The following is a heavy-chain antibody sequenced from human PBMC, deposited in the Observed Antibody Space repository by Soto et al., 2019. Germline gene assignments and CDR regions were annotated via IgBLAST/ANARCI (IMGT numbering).Heavy chain of an antibody. V-gene: IGHV4-30-4*01. J-gene: IGHJ6*02. CDR2: IYYSGST. CDR3: AREYYYDSSGYQAYYYGMDI. CDR1: GGSISSGDYY. Sequence: PSETLSLTCTVSGGSISSGDYYWSWIRQPPGKGLEWIGYIYYSGSTYYNPSLKSRVTISVDTSKNQFSLKLSSVTAADTAVYYCAREYYYDSSGYQAYYYGMDIWGQGTTVTVSS. D-gene: IGHD3-22*01.